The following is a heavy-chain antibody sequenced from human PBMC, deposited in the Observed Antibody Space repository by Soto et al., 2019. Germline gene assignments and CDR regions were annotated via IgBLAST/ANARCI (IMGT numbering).Heavy chain of an antibody. J-gene: IGHJ4*02. CDR3: ARLRNYYDSSGYLLTSDFDY. D-gene: IGHD3-22*01. CDR1: GGSISSGGYY. Sequence: QVQLQESGPGLVKPSQTLSLTCTVSGGSISSGGYYWSWIRQHPGKGLEWIGYIYYSGSTYYNPSLKSRVTISVDTSKNQFSLKLSSVTAADTAVYYCARLRNYYDSSGYLLTSDFDYWGQGTLVTVSS. V-gene: IGHV4-31*03. CDR2: IYYSGST.